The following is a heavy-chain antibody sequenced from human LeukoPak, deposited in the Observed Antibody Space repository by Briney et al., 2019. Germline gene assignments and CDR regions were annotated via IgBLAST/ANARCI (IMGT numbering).Heavy chain of an antibody. CDR1: GYTFTSNY. Sequence: ASVTVSCKAFGYTFTSNYMHWVRQAPGQGPEWMGVISPSGGSTTYAQKFQGRVTLTRDMSTSTDYLELSSLRSEDTAVYYCARDCPADGYNCYWGRGTLVTVSS. CDR2: ISPSGGST. D-gene: IGHD5-24*01. CDR3: ARDCPADGYNCY. V-gene: IGHV1-46*01. J-gene: IGHJ4*02.